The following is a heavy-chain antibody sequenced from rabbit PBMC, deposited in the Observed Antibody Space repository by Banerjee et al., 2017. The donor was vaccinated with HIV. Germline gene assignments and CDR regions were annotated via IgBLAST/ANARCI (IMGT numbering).Heavy chain of an antibody. Sequence: QEQLEESGGDLVKPEGSLTLTCTASGFSFSSNRMCWVRQAPGKGLEWIACIDTGSGSTYYAIWAKGRFTISKTSTTVTLQMTSLTAADTATYFCTRIGVVTSGYWDLWGQGTLVTVS. CDR2: IDTGSGST. CDR3: TRIGVVTSGYWDL. CDR1: GFSFSSNR. J-gene: IGHJ3*01. V-gene: IGHV1S45*01. D-gene: IGHD1-1*01.